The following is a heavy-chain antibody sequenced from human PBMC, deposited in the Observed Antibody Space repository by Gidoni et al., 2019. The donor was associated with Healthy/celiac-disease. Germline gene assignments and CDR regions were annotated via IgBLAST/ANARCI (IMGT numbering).Heavy chain of an antibody. J-gene: IGHJ3*02. V-gene: IGHV3-30*18. CDR3: ANQDSGTPDAFDI. CDR1: GFTLSSYG. Sequence: QVQLVESGGGVVQPGRSLRLSCAASGFTLSSYGMHWVRQAPGKGLEWVAVISYDGSNKYYADSVKGRFTISRDNSKNTLYLQMNSLRAEDTAVYYCANQDSGTPDAFDIWGQGTMVTVSS. CDR2: ISYDGSNK. D-gene: IGHD1-1*01.